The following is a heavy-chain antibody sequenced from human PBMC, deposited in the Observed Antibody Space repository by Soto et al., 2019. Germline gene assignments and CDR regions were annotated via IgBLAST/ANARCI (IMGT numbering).Heavy chain of an antibody. D-gene: IGHD3-9*01. Sequence: QVQLVESGGGVVQPGRSLRLSCAASGFTFSSYGMHWVRQAPGKRLEWVAVISYDGSNKYYADSVKGRFTISRDNSKNTLCLQMNSLRAEDTAVYYCANAPNREYYDILTGYYKGNYYGMDVWGQGTTVTVSS. CDR2: ISYDGSNK. CDR3: ANAPNREYYDILTGYYKGNYYGMDV. CDR1: GFTFSSYG. V-gene: IGHV3-30*18. J-gene: IGHJ6*02.